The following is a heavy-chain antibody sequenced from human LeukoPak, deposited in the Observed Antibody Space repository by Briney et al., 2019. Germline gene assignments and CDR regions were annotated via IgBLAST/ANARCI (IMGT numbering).Heavy chain of an antibody. CDR3: ASDSPKQLWLSRRTKDAFDI. V-gene: IGHV3-21*01. CDR1: GFTFSSYS. CDR2: ISSSSSYI. J-gene: IGHJ3*02. D-gene: IGHD5-18*01. Sequence: GGSPRLSCAASGFTFSSYSMNWVRQAPGKGLEWVSSISSSSSYIYYADSVKGRFTISRDNAKNSLYLQMNSLRAEDTAVYYCASDSPKQLWLSRRTKDAFDIWGQGTMVTVSS.